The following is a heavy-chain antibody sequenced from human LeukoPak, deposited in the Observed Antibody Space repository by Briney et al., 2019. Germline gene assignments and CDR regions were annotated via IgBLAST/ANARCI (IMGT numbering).Heavy chain of an antibody. CDR3: ALVPRFCNTQICWDHNYMDV. D-gene: IGHD3-3*01. CDR2: MYYSGST. J-gene: IGHJ6*03. CDR1: SGSISSSTYY. V-gene: IGHV4-39*07. Sequence: SETLSLTCTVSSGSISSSTYYWGWIRQPPGKGLEWIGSMYYSGSTNYNPSLKSRVTISVDTSKNQFSLKLSSVTAADTAVYYCALVPRFCNTQICWDHNYMDVWGTGTTVIVSS.